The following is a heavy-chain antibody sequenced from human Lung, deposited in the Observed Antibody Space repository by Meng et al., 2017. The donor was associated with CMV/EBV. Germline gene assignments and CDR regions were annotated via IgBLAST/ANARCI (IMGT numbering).Heavy chain of an antibody. V-gene: IGHV1-69*05. CDR3: ARGWLGGYDYYYYGMDV. CDR2: IIPIFGTA. J-gene: IGHJ6*02. CDR1: GGTFSSYA. Sequence: SVXVSCKASGGTFSSYAISWVRQAPGQGLEWMGGIIPIFGTANYAQKFQGRVTITTDESTSTAYMELSSLRSEDTAVYYCARGWLGGYDYYYYGMDVWGQGTXVTVSS. D-gene: IGHD5-12*01.